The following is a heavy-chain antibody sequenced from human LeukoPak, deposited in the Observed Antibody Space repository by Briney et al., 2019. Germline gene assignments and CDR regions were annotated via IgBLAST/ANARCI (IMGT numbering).Heavy chain of an antibody. J-gene: IGHJ4*02. CDR3: ARAGDSGYDLGY. D-gene: IGHD5-12*01. V-gene: IGHV1-69*04. CDR2: IIPILGIA. Sequence: SVKVSCKASGGTFSSYAISWVRQAPGQGLEWMGRIIPILGIANYAQKFQGRVTITADKSTSTAYMELSSLRSEDTAVYYCARAGDSGYDLGYWGQGTLVTVSS. CDR1: GGTFSSYA.